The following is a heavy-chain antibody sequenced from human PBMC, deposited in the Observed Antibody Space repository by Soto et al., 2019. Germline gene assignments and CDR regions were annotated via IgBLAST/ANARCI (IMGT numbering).Heavy chain of an antibody. CDR3: VRGGSGATSADLFDA. D-gene: IGHD3-10*01. Sequence: PGGSLRLSCAVSGFTFSAYSINWVRQAPGKGLDWVSSISSTSSVIFYAESVRGRFTISRDNAKNSLYLQMNGLRAEDTAVYYCVRGGSGATSADLFDAWGQGTLVTVSS. J-gene: IGHJ3*01. CDR1: GFTFSAYS. V-gene: IGHV3-21*01. CDR2: ISSTSSVI.